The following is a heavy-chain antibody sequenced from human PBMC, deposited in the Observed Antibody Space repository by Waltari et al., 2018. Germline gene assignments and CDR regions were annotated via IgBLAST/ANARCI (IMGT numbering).Heavy chain of an antibody. J-gene: IGHJ6*02. CDR1: GGSISSGSYY. Sequence: QVQLQESGPGLVKPSQTLSLTCTVSGGSISSGSYYWSWIRQPAGKGLEWIGRIYTSGSTNYNPPLKSRVTISVDTSKNQFSLKLSSVTAADTAVYYCARDLRPGYCSSTSCYGYYYGMDVWGQGTTVTVSS. CDR2: IYTSGST. CDR3: ARDLRPGYCSSTSCYGYYYGMDV. V-gene: IGHV4-61*02. D-gene: IGHD2-2*01.